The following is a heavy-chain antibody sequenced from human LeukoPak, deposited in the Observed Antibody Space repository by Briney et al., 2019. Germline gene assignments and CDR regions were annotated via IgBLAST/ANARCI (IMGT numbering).Heavy chain of an antibody. Sequence: TPSETLSLTCTVSGGSISSYYWSWIRQPAGKGLEWIGCIYTSGSTNYNPSLKRRVTMSVDTSKNQFSLKLSSVTAADTAEYYCARVPNASRWYSNLFYYFDYWGQGTLVTVSS. CDR2: IYTSGST. CDR1: GGSISSYY. D-gene: IGHD6-19*01. V-gene: IGHV4-4*07. CDR3: ARVPNASRWYSNLFYYFDY. J-gene: IGHJ4*02.